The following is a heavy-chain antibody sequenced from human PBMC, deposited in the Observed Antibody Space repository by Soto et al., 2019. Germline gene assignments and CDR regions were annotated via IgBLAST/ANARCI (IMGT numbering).Heavy chain of an antibody. CDR3: ARYSSGWIDY. CDR1: GGSISSYY. Sequence: SETLSLTCTVSGGSISSYYWSWIRQPPGKGLEWIGYIYYSGSTNYNPSLKSRVTISVDTSKNQFSLKLSSVTAADTAVYYCARYSSGWIDYWGQGTLVTVSS. J-gene: IGHJ4*02. CDR2: IYYSGST. V-gene: IGHV4-59*01. D-gene: IGHD6-19*01.